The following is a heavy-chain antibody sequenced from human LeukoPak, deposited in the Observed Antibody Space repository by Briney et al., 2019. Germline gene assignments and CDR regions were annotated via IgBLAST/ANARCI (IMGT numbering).Heavy chain of an antibody. V-gene: IGHV1-69*08. CDR2: IIPIFTTT. J-gene: IGHJ4*02. D-gene: IGHD5-24*01. CDR1: GGTFSTYM. Sequence: SVKVSCKASGGTFSTYMINWVRQGPGQGLGWVGRIIPIFTTTNYAQKFQGRVTITADKSTSTAYMELSSLRSEDTAVYYCARSPTLATIGFGFDYWGQGTLVAVSS. CDR3: ARSPTLATIGFGFDY.